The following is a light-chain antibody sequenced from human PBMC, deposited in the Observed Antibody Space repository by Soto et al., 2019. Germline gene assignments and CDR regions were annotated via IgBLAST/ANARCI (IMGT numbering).Light chain of an antibody. CDR1: QAFINNY. J-gene: IGKJ4*01. CDR2: DAS. CDR3: QQVSRCPQA. Sequence: GVTQSPGTLSLSTGERATLSCRASQAFINNYLAWYQQQPGQAPRLLIYDASSRATGIPGRFSGGGSGTYFSLAISILEPEDFAVYYCQQVSRCPQAFGGGTKVDI. V-gene: IGKV3-20*01.